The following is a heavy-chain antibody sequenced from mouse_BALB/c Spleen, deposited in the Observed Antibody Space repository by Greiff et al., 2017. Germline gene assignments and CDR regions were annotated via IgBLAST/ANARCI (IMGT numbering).Heavy chain of an antibody. V-gene: IGHV5-6-4*01. D-gene: IGHD1-1*01. CDR2: ISSGGSYT. CDR3: TRDKYGGFAY. J-gene: IGHJ3*01. CDR1: GFTFSSYT. Sequence: EVQLVESGGGLVKPGGSLKLSCAASGFTFSSYTMSWVRQTPEKRLEWVATISSGGSYTYYPDSVKGRFTISRDNAKNTLYLQMSSLKSEDTAMYYCTRDKYGGFAYWGQGTLVTVSA.